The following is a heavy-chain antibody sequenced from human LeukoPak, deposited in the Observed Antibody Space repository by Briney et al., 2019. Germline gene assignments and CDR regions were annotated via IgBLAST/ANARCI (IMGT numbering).Heavy chain of an antibody. J-gene: IGHJ4*02. CDR2: INHDGTGT. Sequence: GGSLRLSCAASGFTFSNFWMHWVRQVPGKGLVWVSGINHDGTGTYYADSVKGRFTISRDNAKNTVYLQMNGLRAEDTTVYYCATVSEYWGLGTLVTVSS. CDR3: ATVSEY. CDR1: GFTFSNFW. V-gene: IGHV3-74*01.